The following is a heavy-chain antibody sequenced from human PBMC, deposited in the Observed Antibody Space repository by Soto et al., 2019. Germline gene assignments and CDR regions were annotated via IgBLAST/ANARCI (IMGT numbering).Heavy chain of an antibody. Sequence: GGSLRLSCAASGVTFSSYSMNWVRQAPGKGLEWVSSISSSSSYIYYADSVKGRFTISRDNAKNSLYLQMNSLRAEDTAVYYCARDSFCGGDCYDAFDIWGQGTMVTVSS. V-gene: IGHV3-21*01. CDR2: ISSSSSYI. J-gene: IGHJ3*02. CDR3: ARDSFCGGDCYDAFDI. CDR1: GVTFSSYS. D-gene: IGHD2-21*02.